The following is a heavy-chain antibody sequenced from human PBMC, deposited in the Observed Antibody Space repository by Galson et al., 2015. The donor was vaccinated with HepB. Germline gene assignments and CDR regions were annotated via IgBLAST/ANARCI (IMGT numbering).Heavy chain of an antibody. Sequence: SLRLSCAASGFTFSSYGMHWVRQAPGKGLEWVALISYDGSNKYYAESVKGRFTISRDNSKNMLYLQMYSLTAEDTALYYCAKDHGGDYAYYYYGMDVWGQGTTVTVSS. V-gene: IGHV3-30*18. J-gene: IGHJ6*02. CDR1: GFTFSSYG. CDR3: AKDHGGDYAYYYYGMDV. D-gene: IGHD4-17*01. CDR2: ISYDGSNK.